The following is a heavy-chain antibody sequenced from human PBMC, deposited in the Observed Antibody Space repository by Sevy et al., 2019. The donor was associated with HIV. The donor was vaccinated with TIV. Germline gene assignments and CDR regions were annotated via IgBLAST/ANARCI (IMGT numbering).Heavy chain of an antibody. CDR3: ARDRVAVDYYGMDV. J-gene: IGHJ6*02. D-gene: IGHD6-19*01. CDR2: ISAYNGNT. V-gene: IGHV1-18*01. CDR1: GYTFTSYG. Sequence: ASVKVSCKASGYTFTSYGISWVRQAPGQGLEWMGWISAYNGNTNYAQKLQGRVTMTTDTSTSTAYMELRSLRSDDTAGYYCARDRVAVDYYGMDVWGQGTTVTVSS.